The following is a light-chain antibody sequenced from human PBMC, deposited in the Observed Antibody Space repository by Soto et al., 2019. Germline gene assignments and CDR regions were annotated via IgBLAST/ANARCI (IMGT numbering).Light chain of an antibody. CDR1: QSVLYSPNNKNY. J-gene: IGKJ5*01. Sequence: DIVMTQSPDSLAVSLGERATINCKSSQSVLYSPNNKNYLAWYQQKPGQPPKLIIYWASTRESGVPDRFSGSGSGTGFTLTISSLQAVDVAVYFCQQYYSTPITFGQGTRLEIK. V-gene: IGKV4-1*01. CDR3: QQYYSTPIT. CDR2: WAS.